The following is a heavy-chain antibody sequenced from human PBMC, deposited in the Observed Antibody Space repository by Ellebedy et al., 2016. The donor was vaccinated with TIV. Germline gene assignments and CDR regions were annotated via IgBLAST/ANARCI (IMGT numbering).Heavy chain of an antibody. Sequence: MPSETLSLTCAVSGASIISTRWWSWVRQPPGKGLEWIGELYHSGTTNYNPSLKTRVTISVDKSNNQYSLKLNSVPAADPAVYYCARGGGATLDYWGQGNLVTVSS. D-gene: IGHD1-26*01. CDR2: LYHSGTT. CDR3: ARGGGATLDY. CDR1: GASIISTRW. V-gene: IGHV4-4*02. J-gene: IGHJ4*02.